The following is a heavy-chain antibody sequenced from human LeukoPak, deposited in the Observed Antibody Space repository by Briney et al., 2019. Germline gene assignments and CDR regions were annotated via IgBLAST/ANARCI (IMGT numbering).Heavy chain of an antibody. V-gene: IGHV3-74*01. J-gene: IGHJ4*02. CDR1: GFTFSSYW. D-gene: IGHD4-17*01. CDR2: INSDGSST. CDR3: ARASSRDYGDSFDY. Sequence: GGSLRLSCAASGFTFSSYWMHWVRQAPGKGLVWVSRINSDGSSTSYADSMKGRFTISRDNAKNTLYLQMNSLRAEDTAVYYCARASSRDYGDSFDYWGQGTLVTVSS.